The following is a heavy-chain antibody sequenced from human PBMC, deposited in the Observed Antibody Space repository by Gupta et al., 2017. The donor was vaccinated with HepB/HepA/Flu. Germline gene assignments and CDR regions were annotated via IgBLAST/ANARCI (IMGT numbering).Heavy chain of an antibody. J-gene: IGHJ3*02. V-gene: IGHV3-23*01. D-gene: IGHD2-15*01. CDR2: SAESGST. CDR1: GFTFSTYN. Sequence: EVQLLESGGGLVQPGGSLRLSCAASGFTFSTYNMGWVRQAPGEGLEWVSVSAESGSTYYADAVKGRFTSSRDNSRNTVYLQMERLRAEDTALYYFALCRRWSLDAFDIWGQGTMVTVSS. CDR3: ALCRRWSLDAFDI.